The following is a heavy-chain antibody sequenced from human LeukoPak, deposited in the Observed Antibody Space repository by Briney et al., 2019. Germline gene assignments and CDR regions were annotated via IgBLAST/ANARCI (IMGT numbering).Heavy chain of an antibody. CDR3: ASCYDSSGYYFF. V-gene: IGHV3-21*01. D-gene: IGHD3-22*01. CDR1: GFTFSSYS. CDR2: ISSSSSYI. J-gene: IGHJ4*02. Sequence: PGGSLRLSCAASGFTFSSYSMNWVRQAPGKGLEWVSSISSSSSYIYYADSVKGRFTISRDNAKNSLYLQMNSLRAEDTAVYYCASCYDSSGYYFFGGQGTLVTVSS.